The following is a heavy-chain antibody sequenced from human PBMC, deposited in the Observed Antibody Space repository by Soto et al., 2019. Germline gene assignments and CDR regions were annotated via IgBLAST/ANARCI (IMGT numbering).Heavy chain of an antibody. CDR3: ARDRRYDFWSGYHSYFQH. CDR1: GFTFSSYA. V-gene: IGHV3-30-3*01. CDR2: ISYDGSNK. J-gene: IGHJ1*01. Sequence: QVQLVESGGGVVQPGRSLRLSCAASGFTFSSYAMHWVRQAPGKGLEWVAVISYDGSNKYYADSVKGRFTISRDNSKNTLYLQMNSLRAEDTAVYYCARDRRYDFWSGYHSYFQHWGQGTLVTVSS. D-gene: IGHD3-3*01.